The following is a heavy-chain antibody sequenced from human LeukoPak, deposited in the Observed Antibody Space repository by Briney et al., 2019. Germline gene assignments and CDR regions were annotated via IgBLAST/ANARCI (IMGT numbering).Heavy chain of an antibody. CDR1: GFTFNNYA. CDR2: ISGSDDNT. J-gene: IGHJ4*02. CDR3: ANDFDH. Sequence: PGGSLRLSCAASGFTFNNYAMSWVRQAPGKGLEWVSTISGSDDNTYYADSVKGRFTISRDISKNTLYLQMNSLRAVDTAVYYCANDFDHWGQGTLVTVSS. V-gene: IGHV3-23*01.